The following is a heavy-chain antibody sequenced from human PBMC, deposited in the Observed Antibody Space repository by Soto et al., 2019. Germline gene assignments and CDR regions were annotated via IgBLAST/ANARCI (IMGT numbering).Heavy chain of an antibody. CDR3: ATVHNTSRSFDY. V-gene: IGHV3-23*01. J-gene: IGHJ4*02. CDR1: GFSLTTYA. Sequence: LRLSFAASGFSLTTYAMSWVRQAPGKGLEWVSTTGISGRTTYYADSVKGRFTVSRDDSKNTLDLQMSSLRAEDTAVYYCATVHNTSRSFDYWGQGTLVTVSS. D-gene: IGHD1-20*01. CDR2: TGISGRTT.